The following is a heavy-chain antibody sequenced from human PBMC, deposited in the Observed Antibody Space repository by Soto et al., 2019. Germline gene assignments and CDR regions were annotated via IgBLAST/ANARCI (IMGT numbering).Heavy chain of an antibody. V-gene: IGHV3-23*01. Sequence: EVQLLESGGRLVQPGGSLRLSCAASGFTYSSYALSWVRQAPGKGLEWVSSISGGGGDTSYADSVRGRFTISRDNSKNTLYLQLNSLRAEDAAVYYCVRSFTWYSEADYWGQGTLVTVSS. CDR3: VRSFTWYSEADY. CDR2: ISGGGGDT. CDR1: GFTYSSYA. D-gene: IGHD6-13*01. J-gene: IGHJ4*02.